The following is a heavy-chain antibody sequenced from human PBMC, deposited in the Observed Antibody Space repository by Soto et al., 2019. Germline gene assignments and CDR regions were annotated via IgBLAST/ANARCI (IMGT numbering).Heavy chain of an antibody. J-gene: IGHJ6*02. Sequence: QMQLVQSGPEVKKPGTSVKVSCKASGFTFTSSAVQWVRQARGQRLEWIGWIVVGSGNTNYAHKGQERVTXXRXMXXSTAYMELSILRSEDTAVYYCAADTLGYYYYGMDVWGQGTTVTVSS. D-gene: IGHD3-16*01. CDR2: IVVGSGNT. CDR1: GFTFTSSA. V-gene: IGHV1-58*01. CDR3: AADTLGYYYYGMDV.